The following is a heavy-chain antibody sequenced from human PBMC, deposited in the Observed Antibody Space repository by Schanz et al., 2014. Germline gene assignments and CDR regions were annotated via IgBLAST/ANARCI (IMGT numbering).Heavy chain of an antibody. J-gene: IGHJ3*02. V-gene: IGHV3-74*01. CDR2: INSVGSNT. CDR3: ARKMKLGVYGGKGHDSLDI. D-gene: IGHD4-17*01. CDR1: GFTFSSHW. Sequence: EVQLVQSGGGLVQPGGSLRLSCAASGFTFSSHWMHWVRQDPGKGLVWVARINSVGSNTDYADSVTGRFTISRDNAKNTLYLQMNTLRAEDTAVYYCARKMKLGVYGGKGHDSLDIWGQGTIVTGSS.